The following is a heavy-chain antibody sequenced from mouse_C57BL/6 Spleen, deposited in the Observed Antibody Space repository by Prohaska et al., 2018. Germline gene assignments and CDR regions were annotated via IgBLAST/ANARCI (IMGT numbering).Heavy chain of an antibody. CDR2: INPRNGGT. D-gene: IGHD1-1*01. V-gene: IGHV1-53*01. CDR1: SYW. J-gene: IGHJ4*01. CDR3: ARGGATVVAPMDY. Sequence: SYWMHWVKQRHGQGLGWIVNINPRNGGTNYNEKFKSKATLTVDKSSSTAYMQLSSLTSEDSAVYYCARGGATVVAPMDYWGQGTSVTVSS.